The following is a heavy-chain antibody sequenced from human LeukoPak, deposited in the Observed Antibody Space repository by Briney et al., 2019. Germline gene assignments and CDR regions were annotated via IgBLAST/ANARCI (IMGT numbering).Heavy chain of an antibody. CDR3: AKDRSRYSSGASNY. CDR2: ISGSGGST. V-gene: IGHV3-23*01. CDR1: GFTFSSYA. D-gene: IGHD6-19*01. J-gene: IGHJ4*02. Sequence: GGSLRLSCAASGFTFSSYAMSWVRQAPGKGLEWVSAISGSGGSTYYADSVKGRSTISRDNSKNTLYLQMNSLRAEDTAVYYCAKDRSRYSSGASNYWGQGTLVTVSS.